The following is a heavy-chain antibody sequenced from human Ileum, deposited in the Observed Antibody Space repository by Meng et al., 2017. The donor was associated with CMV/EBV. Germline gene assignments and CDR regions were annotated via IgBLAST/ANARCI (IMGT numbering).Heavy chain of an antibody. D-gene: IGHD2-8*02. V-gene: IGHV3-33*01. CDR2: ILYDGSKK. Sequence: SGLTFSDYGIHCARQASGRGLDGVAVILYDGSKKEYTDSGKGHFTISRDNSNKMVYLQMSSLRVDDTAVYYCARANTGGGYLDYWGRGTLVTVSS. J-gene: IGHJ4*02. CDR1: GLTFSDYG. CDR3: ARANTGGGYLDY.